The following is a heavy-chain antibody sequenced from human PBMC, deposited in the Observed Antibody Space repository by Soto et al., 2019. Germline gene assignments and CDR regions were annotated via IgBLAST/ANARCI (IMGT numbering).Heavy chain of an antibody. Sequence: EVQLLESGGGLVQPGGSLRLSCAASGFPFSTSAMNWVRQAPGKGVEWVSIISASSDAAYYAESVKGRFASSRDNSKNALYLQMNSLSAEDTAVYYCAKYSGSYPVYNGLSLWGQGTTVTVS. J-gene: IGHJ6*02. V-gene: IGHV3-23*01. D-gene: IGHD1-26*01. CDR2: ISASSDAA. CDR3: AKYSGSYPVYNGLSL. CDR1: GFPFSTSA.